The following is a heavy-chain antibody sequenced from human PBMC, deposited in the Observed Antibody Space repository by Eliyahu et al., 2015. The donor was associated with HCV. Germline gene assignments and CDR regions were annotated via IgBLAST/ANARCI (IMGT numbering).Heavy chain of an antibody. V-gene: IGHV4-39*07. J-gene: IGHJ6*02. CDR1: GGSISSXSXC. CDR3: AYSYSNSWYGMDV. Sequence: QLQLQESGPGLVKPSETLSLTCSVSGGSISSXSXCWGWIRQPPGKGPEWIGSICYSGSTYYNPSLKSRVTISVDTSKNQFSLKLSSVTAADTAMYYCAYSYSNSWYGMDVWGQGTTVTVSS. D-gene: IGHD5-18*01. CDR2: ICYSGST.